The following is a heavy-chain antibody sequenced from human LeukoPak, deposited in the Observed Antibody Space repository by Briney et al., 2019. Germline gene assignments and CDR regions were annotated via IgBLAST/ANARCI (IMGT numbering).Heavy chain of an antibody. Sequence: SETLSLTCAVSGGSMSSGNWWSWVRQPPGKGLEWIGEIYHSGSTNYNPSLKSRVTISVDKSKNQFSLKLSSVTAADTAVYYCARAFCGGDCYIDYWGQGTLVTVSS. J-gene: IGHJ4*02. V-gene: IGHV4-4*02. D-gene: IGHD2-21*02. CDR1: GGSMSSGNW. CDR3: ARAFCGGDCYIDY. CDR2: IYHSGST.